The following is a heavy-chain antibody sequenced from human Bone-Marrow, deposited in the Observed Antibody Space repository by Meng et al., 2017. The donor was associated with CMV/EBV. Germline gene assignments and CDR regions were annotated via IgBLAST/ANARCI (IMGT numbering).Heavy chain of an antibody. CDR3: ARRAGEVGATFYYYYGMDV. Sequence: GESLKISCAASGFTFSSNWMHWVRQAPGKGLVWGSRINSDGSSTSYADSVKGRFTISRDNAKNTLYLQMNSLRAEDTAVYYCARRAGEVGATFYYYYGMDVWGQGTTVTVSS. CDR1: GFTFSSNW. V-gene: IGHV3-74*01. D-gene: IGHD1-26*01. CDR2: INSDGSST. J-gene: IGHJ6*02.